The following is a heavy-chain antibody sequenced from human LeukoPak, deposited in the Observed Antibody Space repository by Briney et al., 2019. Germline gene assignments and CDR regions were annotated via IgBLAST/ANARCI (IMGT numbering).Heavy chain of an antibody. D-gene: IGHD1-26*01. CDR3: AKDLSRGSYKLTPYYFDY. J-gene: IGHJ4*02. CDR2: IRYDGSNK. Sequence: GGSLRLSCAASGFTFSSYGMHWGRPAPGKGLERVAFIRYDGSNKYYADAVKCQFTISRDNSKNTLYLQMNSLRAEDTAVYYCAKDLSRGSYKLTPYYFDYWGQGTVVTVSS. CDR1: GFTFSSYG. V-gene: IGHV3-30*02.